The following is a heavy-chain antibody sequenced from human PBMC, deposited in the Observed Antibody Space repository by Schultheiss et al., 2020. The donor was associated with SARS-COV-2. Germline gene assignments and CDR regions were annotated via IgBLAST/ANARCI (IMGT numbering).Heavy chain of an antibody. J-gene: IGHJ5*02. Sequence: SETLSLTCTVSGGSISSYYWSWIRQPPGKGLEWIGYIYNSGGTTYNPSLKSRVTISVDTSKNQFSLRLRSVSAADTAAYYCARQDHGDHGRPNWFDPWGQGTLVTVSS. CDR3: ARQDHGDHGRPNWFDP. CDR1: GGSISSYY. D-gene: IGHD4-17*01. V-gene: IGHV4-59*08. CDR2: IYNSGGT.